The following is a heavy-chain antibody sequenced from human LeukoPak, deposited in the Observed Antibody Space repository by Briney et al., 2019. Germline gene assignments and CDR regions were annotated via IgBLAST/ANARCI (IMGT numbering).Heavy chain of an antibody. CDR1: GFTFDDYA. Sequence: PGGSLRLSCAASGFTFDDYAMHWVRQAPGKGLGWVSGISWNSGSIGYADSVKGRFTISRDNAKNSLYLQMNSLRAEDTALYYCAKDTNSGSYYSAFDIWGQGTMVTVSS. D-gene: IGHD1-26*01. CDR3: AKDTNSGSYYSAFDI. V-gene: IGHV3-9*01. J-gene: IGHJ3*02. CDR2: ISWNSGSI.